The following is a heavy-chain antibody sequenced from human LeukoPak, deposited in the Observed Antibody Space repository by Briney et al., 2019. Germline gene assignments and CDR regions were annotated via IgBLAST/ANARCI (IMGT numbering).Heavy chain of an antibody. Sequence: PGGSLRLSCAASGFTFSNAWMSWVRQAPGKGLDWVSAISGSGGSTYHADSVKGRFTISRDNSKNTLYLQMNSLRAEDTAVYYCAKCILTGYYKGYMDVWGKGTTVTISS. CDR2: ISGSGGST. CDR1: GFTFSNAW. V-gene: IGHV3-23*01. J-gene: IGHJ6*03. D-gene: IGHD3-9*01. CDR3: AKCILTGYYKGYMDV.